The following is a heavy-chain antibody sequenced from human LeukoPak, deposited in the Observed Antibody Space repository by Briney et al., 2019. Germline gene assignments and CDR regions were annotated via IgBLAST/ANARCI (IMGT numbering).Heavy chain of an antibody. D-gene: IGHD6-13*01. Sequence: SETLSLTCAVYGGSFSGYYWSWIRQPPGKGLEWIGEINHSGSTNYNPSLKSRVIISVDTSKNQFSLKLSSVTAADTAVYYCARLPGSFIAAAPGAPPEIWGQGTMVTVSS. V-gene: IGHV4-34*01. CDR3: ARLPGSFIAAAPGAPPEI. J-gene: IGHJ3*02. CDR1: GGSFSGYY. CDR2: INHSGST.